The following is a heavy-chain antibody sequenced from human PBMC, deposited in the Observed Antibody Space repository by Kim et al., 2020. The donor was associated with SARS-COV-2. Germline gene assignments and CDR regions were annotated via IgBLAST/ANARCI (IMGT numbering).Heavy chain of an antibody. CDR2: TSGSGGST. CDR3: AMNLVVVTEDFDY. Sequence: GGSLRLSCAASGFTFSSYAMSWVRQAPGKGLEWVSATSGSGGSTYYADSVKGRFTISRDNSKNTLYLQMNSLRAEDTAVYYCAMNLVVVTEDFDYWGQGNLVTVSP. V-gene: IGHV3-23*01. CDR1: GFTFSSYA. J-gene: IGHJ4*02. D-gene: IGHD2-21*02.